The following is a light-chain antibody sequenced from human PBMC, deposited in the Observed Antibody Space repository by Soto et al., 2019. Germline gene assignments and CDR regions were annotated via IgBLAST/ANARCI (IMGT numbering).Light chain of an antibody. J-gene: IGLJ1*01. V-gene: IGLV2-14*03. CDR1: ISDIGTYNY. CDR3: RSYTQTGILYV. Sequence: QSALTQPASVSGSPGQSITISCTGSISDIGTYNYVSWYQQHSGKAPRLIISDVSDRPSGVSNRFSGSKSGNSASLTISGLQPEDEAHYYCRSYTQTGILYVFGTGTKVTVL. CDR2: DVS.